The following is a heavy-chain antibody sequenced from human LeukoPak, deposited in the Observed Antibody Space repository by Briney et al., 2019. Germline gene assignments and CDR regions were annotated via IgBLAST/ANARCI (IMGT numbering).Heavy chain of an antibody. Sequence: ASVKVSCKASGYTFTSYGISWVRQAPGQGLEWMGWISAYNGNTNYAQQLQGRVTMTTDTSTSTAYMELRSLRSDDTAVYYCARDRGIAVAGVNDYWGQGTLVTVSS. CDR3: ARDRGIAVAGVNDY. CDR1: GYTFTSYG. D-gene: IGHD6-19*01. V-gene: IGHV1-18*01. J-gene: IGHJ4*02. CDR2: ISAYNGNT.